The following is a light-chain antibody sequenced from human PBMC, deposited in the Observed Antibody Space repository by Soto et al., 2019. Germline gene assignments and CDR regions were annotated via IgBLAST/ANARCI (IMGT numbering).Light chain of an antibody. J-gene: IGLJ1*01. V-gene: IGLV2-14*01. Sequence: QSALTQPASVSGSPGQSITISCSGTSSDIGTYDHVAWFQQFPGKTPKLMIYEVSDRPSGISSRFSGSKSGNTASLTISGLQTEDEADYYCSSYTSSSTLFGTGTKVTVL. CDR3: SSYTSSSTL. CDR2: EVS. CDR1: SSDIGTYDH.